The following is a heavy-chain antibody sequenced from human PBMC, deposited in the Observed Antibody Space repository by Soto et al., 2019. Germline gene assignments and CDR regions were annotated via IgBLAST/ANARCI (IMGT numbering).Heavy chain of an antibody. CDR1: GVTSRSYA. D-gene: IGHD3-10*01. CDR2: ISGSGGST. J-gene: IGHJ5*02. CDR3: ARFFGFGDGTWFDP. Sequence: GVPLILWCASSGVTSRSYAVSLVRQTPGKGLEWVSAISGSGGSTYYADSVKGRFTISRDNSKNTLYLQMNSLRAEDTAIYYCARFFGFGDGTWFDPWGQGTLVTVSS. V-gene: IGHV3-23*01.